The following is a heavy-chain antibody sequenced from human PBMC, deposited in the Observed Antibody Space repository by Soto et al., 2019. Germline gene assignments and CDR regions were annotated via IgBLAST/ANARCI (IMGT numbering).Heavy chain of an antibody. CDR2: ISSSGSTI. CDR3: ARGPPPLMVRGVILYYYGMDV. Sequence: EVQLVESGGGLVQRGGSLRLSCAASGFTFSSYEMNWVRQAPGKGLEWVSYISSSGSTIYYADSVKGRFTISRDNAKNSLYLQMNSLRAEDTAVYYCARGPPPLMVRGVILYYYGMDVWGQGTTVTVSS. D-gene: IGHD3-10*01. CDR1: GFTFSSYE. V-gene: IGHV3-48*03. J-gene: IGHJ6*02.